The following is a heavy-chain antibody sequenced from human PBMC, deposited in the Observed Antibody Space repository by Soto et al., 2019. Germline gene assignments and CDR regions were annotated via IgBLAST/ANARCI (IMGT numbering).Heavy chain of an antibody. V-gene: IGHV4-39*07. CDR2: IYYSGST. D-gene: IGHD3-22*01. Sequence: SETLSLTCSVSGGSISSSSYFWGWIRQPPGKGLEWIGSIYYSGSTYYNPSLKSRVTISVDTSKNQFSLKLSSVTAADTAVYYCARTDSYYDSSGYSGLDYWGQGTLVTVSS. CDR3: ARTDSYYDSSGYSGLDY. J-gene: IGHJ4*02. CDR1: GGSISSSSYF.